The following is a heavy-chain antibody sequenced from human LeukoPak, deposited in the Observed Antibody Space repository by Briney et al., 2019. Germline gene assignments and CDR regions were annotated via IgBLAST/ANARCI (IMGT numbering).Heavy chain of an antibody. J-gene: IGHJ4*02. CDR1: GFTFSSYW. D-gene: IGHD6-19*01. V-gene: IGHV3-7*04. CDR3: ARVAVAGEYYFDY. CDR2: IKQDESEK. Sequence: GGSLRLSCAASGFTFSSYWMSWVRQAPGKGLEWVANIKQDESEKYYVDSVKGRFTISRDNAKNSLYLQMNSLRAEDTAVYYCARVAVAGEYYFDYWGQGTLVTVSS.